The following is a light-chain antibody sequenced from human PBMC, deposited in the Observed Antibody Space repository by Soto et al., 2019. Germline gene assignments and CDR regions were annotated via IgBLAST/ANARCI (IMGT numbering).Light chain of an antibody. Sequence: EIVLTQSPGILSLSPGERATLSCRASQSVSNDFLAWYQQKPGQAPRLLIYGASTRATDVPARFSGSGSGTEFTLTISSLQSEDFAVYYCQQYNNWPPQTFGQGTKVDIK. CDR1: QSVSNDF. CDR2: GAS. CDR3: QQYNNWPPQT. J-gene: IGKJ1*01. V-gene: IGKV3D-15*01.